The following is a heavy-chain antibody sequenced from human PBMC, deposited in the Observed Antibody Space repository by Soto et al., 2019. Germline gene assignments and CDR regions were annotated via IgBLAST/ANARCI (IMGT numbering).Heavy chain of an antibody. CDR1: GYTFTSYD. D-gene: IGHD3-16*01. V-gene: IGHV1-8*01. CDR3: ARAIYDYIWGSYYYYMDV. CDR2: MNPNSGNT. Sequence: GASVKVSCKASGYTFTSYDINWVRQATGQGLEWMGWMNPNSGNTGYAQKFQGRVTMTRNTSISTAYMELSSLRSEDTAVYYCARAIYDYIWGSYYYYMDVWGKGTTVTVSS. J-gene: IGHJ6*03.